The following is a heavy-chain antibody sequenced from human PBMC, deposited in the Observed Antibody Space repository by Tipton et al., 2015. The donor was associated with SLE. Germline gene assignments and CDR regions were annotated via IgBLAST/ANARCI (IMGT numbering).Heavy chain of an antibody. CDR2: IHYSGST. Sequence: TLSLTCSVSGGSIISGSYYWSWIRQHPGKGLEWIGYIHYSGSTDYNPSLKSRVTISVDTSKNQFSLKLSSVTAADTAVYYCAREVTVTGGDAFDIWGQGTMVTVSS. CDR1: GGSIISGSYY. CDR3: AREVTVTGGDAFDI. J-gene: IGHJ3*02. D-gene: IGHD4-17*01. V-gene: IGHV4-61*01.